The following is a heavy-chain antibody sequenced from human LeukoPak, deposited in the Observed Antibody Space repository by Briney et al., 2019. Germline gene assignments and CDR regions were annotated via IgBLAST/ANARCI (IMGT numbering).Heavy chain of an antibody. CDR1: GFTFSSYA. CDR3: ARDSRTTGATSGYFDY. J-gene: IGHJ4*02. D-gene: IGHD1-1*01. CDR2: ISYDGSNK. Sequence: GGSLRLSCAAPGFTFSSYAMHWVRQAPGKGLEWVAVISYDGSNKYYADSVKGRFTISRDNAKNSLYLQMNSLRAEDTAVYYCARDSRTTGATSGYFDYWGQGTLVTVSS. V-gene: IGHV3-30*04.